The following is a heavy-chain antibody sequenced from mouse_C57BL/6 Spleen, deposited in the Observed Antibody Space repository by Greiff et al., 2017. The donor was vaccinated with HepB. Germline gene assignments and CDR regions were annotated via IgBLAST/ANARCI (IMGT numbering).Heavy chain of an antibody. CDR3: GYYNYGSSEYFDY. CDR1: GYTFTDYY. Sequence: EVQLQQSGPVLVKPGASVKLSCKASGYTFTDYYMNWVKQSHGKSLEWIGVINPYNGGTSYNQKFKGKATLTVDKSSSTAYMKLNSLTSEDAAVYYCGYYNYGSSEYFDYWGQGTTLTVSS. CDR2: INPYNGGT. V-gene: IGHV1-19*01. D-gene: IGHD1-1*01. J-gene: IGHJ2*01.